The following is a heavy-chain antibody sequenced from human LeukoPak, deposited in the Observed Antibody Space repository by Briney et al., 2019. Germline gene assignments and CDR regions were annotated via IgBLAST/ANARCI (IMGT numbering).Heavy chain of an antibody. D-gene: IGHD6-19*01. J-gene: IGHJ4*02. V-gene: IGHV3-30-3*01. Sequence: GGSLRLSCAASVFTFSNYAMSWVRQAPGKGLEWVAVLSYDGSNEYYVDSVKGRFTISRDNSKNTLYLQMNSLRAEDTAVYYCARDLYRSGWFGGFDFWGQGTLVTVSS. CDR3: ARDLYRSGWFGGFDF. CDR2: LSYDGSNE. CDR1: VFTFSNYA.